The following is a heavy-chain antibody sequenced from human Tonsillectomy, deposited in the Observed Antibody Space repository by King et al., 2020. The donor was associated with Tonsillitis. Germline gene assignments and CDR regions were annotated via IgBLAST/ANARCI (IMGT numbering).Heavy chain of an antibody. CDR3: ARGGLSASSAVDH. CDR1: GYTYTNYA. V-gene: IGHV1-18*01. J-gene: IGHJ4*02. CDR2: ISAYDGNT. Sequence: QLVQSGAEVKKTGASVKVSCKASGYTYTNYAFTWVRQAPGQGLEWMGWISAYDGNTNYAQKLQGRVTMTTDTSTSTVYLELRSLRSDDTAVYYCARGGLSASSAVDHWGQGTLVSVSS. D-gene: IGHD3-16*01.